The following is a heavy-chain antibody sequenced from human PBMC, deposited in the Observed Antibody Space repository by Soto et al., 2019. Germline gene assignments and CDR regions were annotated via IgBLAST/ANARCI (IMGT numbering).Heavy chain of an antibody. CDR1: GFTFSNAW. CDR2: VKSKNDGGTT. Sequence: GSLRLSCAASGFTFSNAWITWVRQAPGKGLEWVGRVKSKNDGGTTDFAAPVKGRFAISRDDSKNMVYLEMNSLQTEDTAIYYCTTDSYITSIIVRFDYWGHGTLVTSPQ. J-gene: IGHJ4*01. CDR3: TTDSYITSIIVRFDY. D-gene: IGHD3-22*01. V-gene: IGHV3-15*07.